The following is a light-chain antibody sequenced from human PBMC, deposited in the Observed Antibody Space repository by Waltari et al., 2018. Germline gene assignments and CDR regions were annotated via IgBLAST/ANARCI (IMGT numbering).Light chain of an antibody. V-gene: IGKV1-16*01. Sequence: DIHLTKSPSSLSAFVGDRVTITCRASQGIVNYLAWFKQKPGMAPKSLSYAASDLQSGVPSRFSGSGSGTDFTLTITSLQPEDFATYYCQQFASYPYTFGGGTKVEI. CDR2: AAS. CDR3: QQFASYPYT. J-gene: IGKJ4*01. CDR1: QGIVNY.